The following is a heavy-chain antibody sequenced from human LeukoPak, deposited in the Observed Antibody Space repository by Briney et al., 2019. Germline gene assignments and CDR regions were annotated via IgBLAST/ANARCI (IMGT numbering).Heavy chain of an antibody. D-gene: IGHD2-21*01. CDR3: ARLQGDSTAIFDY. CDR1: GGSISGHY. CDR2: VYYSGET. J-gene: IGHJ4*02. Sequence: SETLSLTCTVSGGSISGHYWSWIRQPPAKGLEWVGYVYYSGETNYNPSLKSRVTISVDTSKNQFSLKLTSVPAADTAVYYCARLQGDSTAIFDYWGQGILVSVSS. V-gene: IGHV4-59*11.